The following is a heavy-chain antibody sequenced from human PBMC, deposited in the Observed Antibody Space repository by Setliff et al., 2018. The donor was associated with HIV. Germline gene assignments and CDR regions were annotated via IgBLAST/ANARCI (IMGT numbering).Heavy chain of an antibody. CDR2: INVGNGNT. V-gene: IGHV1-18*01. Sequence: ASVKVSCKASGYTFLNYGISWVRQTPGRGLEWMAWINVGNGNTKTARKFPGRVALTTDTSTSTAHMELRNLRSDDTAVYYCARDSGMAVVGTWRRLDPWGQGTLVTVS. CDR3: ARDSGMAVVGTWRRLDP. CDR1: GYTFLNYG. D-gene: IGHD6-19*01. J-gene: IGHJ5*02.